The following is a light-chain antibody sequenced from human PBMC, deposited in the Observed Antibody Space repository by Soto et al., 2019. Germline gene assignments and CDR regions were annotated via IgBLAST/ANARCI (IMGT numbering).Light chain of an antibody. J-gene: IGKJ3*01. CDR3: LQYDNWPFT. CDR2: GAS. V-gene: IGKV3-15*01. Sequence: EIVMTHSPATVSVSPGERATLSCRASQSVSRNLAWYQQKPGQAPRLLIYGASTRATDIPVRFSGSGSGTEFTLTISSLQSEDFAVYYCLQYDNWPFTFGPGTRVETK. CDR1: QSVSRN.